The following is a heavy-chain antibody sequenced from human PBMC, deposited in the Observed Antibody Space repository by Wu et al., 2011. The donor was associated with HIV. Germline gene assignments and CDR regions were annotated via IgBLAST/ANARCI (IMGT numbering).Heavy chain of an antibody. CDR2: IIPIFGTA. D-gene: IGHD3-9*01. Sequence: QVQLVQSGAEVKKPGSSVKVSCKASGGTFSSYAISWVRQAPGQGLEWMGRIIPIFGTANYAQKFQGRVTITADESTSTAYMELSSLRSEDTAVYYCAIDGFDWLLSGRGRWFDPWGQGTLVTVSS. CDR1: GGTFSSYA. CDR3: AIDGFDWLLSGRGRWFDP. V-gene: IGHV1-69*15. J-gene: IGHJ5*02.